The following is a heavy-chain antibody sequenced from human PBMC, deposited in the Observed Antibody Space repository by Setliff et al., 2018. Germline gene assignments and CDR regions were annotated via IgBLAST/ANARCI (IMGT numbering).Heavy chain of an antibody. CDR3: AGDSALHSYHYDSSGYLDY. J-gene: IGHJ4*02. Sequence: SETLSLTCTASGGTINNYYWSWIRQSPGKGLEWIGYIDTSGSTDYNASLKSRVTISVDRPKNQFSLKMSAVTAADTGVYYCAGDSALHSYHYDSSGYLDYWGQGALVTVSS. CDR2: IDTSGST. D-gene: IGHD3-22*01. CDR1: GGTINNYY. V-gene: IGHV4-59*01.